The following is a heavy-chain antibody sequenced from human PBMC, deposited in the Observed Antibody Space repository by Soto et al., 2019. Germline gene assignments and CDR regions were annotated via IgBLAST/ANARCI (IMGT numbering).Heavy chain of an antibody. Sequence: SETLSLTCAVYGGSFSGYYWSWIRQPPGKGLEWIGEINHSGSTNYNPSLKSRVTISVDTSKNQFSLKLSSVTAADTAVYYCARGLPRGYSYGYRPPVSGMDVWGQGTTVTVSS. D-gene: IGHD5-18*01. CDR2: INHSGST. CDR3: ARGLPRGYSYGYRPPVSGMDV. CDR1: GGSFSGYY. V-gene: IGHV4-34*01. J-gene: IGHJ6*02.